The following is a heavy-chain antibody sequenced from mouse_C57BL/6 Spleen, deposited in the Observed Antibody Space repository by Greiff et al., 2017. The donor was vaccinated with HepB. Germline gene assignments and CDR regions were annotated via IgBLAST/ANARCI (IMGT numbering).Heavy chain of an antibody. CDR2: IDPEDGDT. D-gene: IGHD1-1*01. J-gene: IGHJ2*01. Sequence: EVKVVESGAELVRPGASVKLSCTASGFNIKDDYMHWVKQRPEQGLEWIGRIDPEDGDTEYAPKFQGKATMTADTSSNTAYLQLSSLTSEDTAVYYCTRITTVVASFDYWGQGTTLTVSS. V-gene: IGHV14-1*01. CDR3: TRITTVVASFDY. CDR1: GFNIKDDY.